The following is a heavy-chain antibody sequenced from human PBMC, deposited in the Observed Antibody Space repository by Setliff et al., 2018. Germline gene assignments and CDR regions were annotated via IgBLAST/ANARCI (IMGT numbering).Heavy chain of an antibody. V-gene: IGHV3-7*03. CDR3: ARDDGGQHSSTLFC. CDR1: GFTFSSYW. CDR2: IKQDGSEK. Sequence: GESLKISCAASGFTFSSYWMNWVRQAPGKGLEWVASIKQDGSEKHYLDSVKGRFTISIDNAKNLLYLQMNSLRAEDTAVYYCARDDGGQHSSTLFCWGQGTLVTFSS. J-gene: IGHJ4*02. D-gene: IGHD2-2*01.